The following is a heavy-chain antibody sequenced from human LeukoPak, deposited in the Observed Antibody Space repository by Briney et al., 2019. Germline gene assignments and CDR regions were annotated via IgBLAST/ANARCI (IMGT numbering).Heavy chain of an antibody. CDR1: GGTFSSSA. V-gene: IGHV1-69*04. CDR2: IIPILGIA. Sequence: SVKVSCKASGGTFSSSAISWVRQAPGQGLEWMGRIIPILGIANYAQKFQGRVTITADKSTSTAYMELSSLRSEDTAVYYCARDPVGAIRGNAFDIWGQGTMVTVSS. J-gene: IGHJ3*02. D-gene: IGHD1-26*01. CDR3: ARDPVGAIRGNAFDI.